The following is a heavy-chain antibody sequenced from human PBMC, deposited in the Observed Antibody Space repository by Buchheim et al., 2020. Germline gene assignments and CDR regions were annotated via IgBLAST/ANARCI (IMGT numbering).Heavy chain of an antibody. CDR3: VALLGACFDY. D-gene: IGHD3-16*01. CDR1: GFTFNSYY. Sequence: EVQLVESGGGLVQPGGSLRLSCAASGFTFNSYYMSWVRQAPGKGLEWVANIKQDGSEKYYVDSVKGRFTISRDNAKNSLYLQMNSLRADDTAVYYCVALLGACFDYWGQGTL. CDR2: IKQDGSEK. V-gene: IGHV3-7*03. J-gene: IGHJ4*02.